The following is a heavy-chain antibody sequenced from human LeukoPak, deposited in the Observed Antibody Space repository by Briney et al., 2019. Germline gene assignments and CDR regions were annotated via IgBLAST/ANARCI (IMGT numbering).Heavy chain of an antibody. V-gene: IGHV3-48*04. Sequence: GGSLRLSCAASGFTFSSYSMNWVRQAPGKGLEWVSYISGSSTIYYADSVKGRFTISRDNAKNSLYLQMNSLRAEDTAVYFCARDVIKYYDFWSGYTHWYFDLWGRGTLVTVSS. J-gene: IGHJ2*01. CDR2: ISGSSTI. CDR1: GFTFSSYS. CDR3: ARDVIKYYDFWSGYTHWYFDL. D-gene: IGHD3-3*01.